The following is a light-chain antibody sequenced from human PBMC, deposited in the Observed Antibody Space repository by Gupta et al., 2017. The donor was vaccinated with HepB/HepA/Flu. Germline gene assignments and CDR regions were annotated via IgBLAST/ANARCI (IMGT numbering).Light chain of an antibody. CDR2: GNN. Sequence: QSVLTHPPSVSWEPGPKITIYCTRSSSHLGAGNHVHWYQQLPGAAPKVLIYGNNNRPSEVPDRFSGSTSGTSASLAITGLQAEDEADYYCQSFDNSLRGTVFGGGTKVAVL. CDR3: QSFDNSLRGTV. CDR1: SSHLGAGNH. V-gene: IGLV1-40*01. J-gene: IGLJ1*01.